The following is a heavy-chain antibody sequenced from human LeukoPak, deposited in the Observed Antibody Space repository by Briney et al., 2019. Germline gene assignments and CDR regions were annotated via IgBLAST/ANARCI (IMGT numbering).Heavy chain of an antibody. CDR3: TKGRGI. CDR2: IYYSGST. CDR1: GGSISSSSYY. Sequence: SETLSLTCTVSGGSISSSSYYWGWIRQPPGKGLEWIGNIYYSGSTYYNPSLKSRVTISVDTSKNQFSLKLTSVTAADAAVYYCTKGRGIWGQGTLVTVSS. J-gene: IGHJ4*02. D-gene: IGHD3-10*01. V-gene: IGHV4-39*07.